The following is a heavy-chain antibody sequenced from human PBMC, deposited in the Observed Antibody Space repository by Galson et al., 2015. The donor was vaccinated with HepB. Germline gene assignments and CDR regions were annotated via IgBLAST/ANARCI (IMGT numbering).Heavy chain of an antibody. Sequence: SVKVSCKASGYTFINYAMNWVRQAPGQGLEWMGWINTNTGNPTYAQGFRGRFVFFLDTSVSTTYLQISSLKAEDTAVYYCARGVYSSGWYPSFTYWGQGTLVTVSS. CDR2: INTNTGNP. D-gene: IGHD6-19*01. V-gene: IGHV7-4-1*02. CDR3: ARGVYSSGWYPSFTY. J-gene: IGHJ4*02. CDR1: GYTFINYA.